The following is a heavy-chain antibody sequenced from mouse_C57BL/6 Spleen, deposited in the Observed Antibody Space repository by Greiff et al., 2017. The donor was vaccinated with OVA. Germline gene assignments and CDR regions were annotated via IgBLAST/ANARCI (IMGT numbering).Heavy chain of an antibody. CDR3: VRPHSRGYFDY. V-gene: IGHV10-1*01. CDR2: IRSKSNNYAT. J-gene: IGHJ2*01. Sequence: EVQRVESGGGLVQPKGSLKLSCAASGFSFNTYAMNWVRQAPGKGLEWVARIRSKSNNYATYYADSVKDRFTISRDDSESMLYLQMNNLKTEDTAMYYCVRPHSRGYFDYWGQGTTLTVSS. D-gene: IGHD1-1*01. CDR1: GFSFNTYA.